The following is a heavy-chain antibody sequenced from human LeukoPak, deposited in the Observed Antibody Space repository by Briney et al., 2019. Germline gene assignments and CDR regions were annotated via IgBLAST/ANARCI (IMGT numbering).Heavy chain of an antibody. CDR3: ARDVPPRGDAFDI. D-gene: IGHD3-10*01. J-gene: IGHJ3*02. Sequence: PSETLSLTCTVSGGSISSSSYYWGWIRQPPGKGLEWIGSIYYSGSTYYNPSLKSRVTISVDTSKNQFSLKLSSVTAADTAVYYCARDVPPRGDAFDIWGQGTMVTVSS. CDR1: GGSISSSSYY. CDR2: IYYSGST. V-gene: IGHV4-39*07.